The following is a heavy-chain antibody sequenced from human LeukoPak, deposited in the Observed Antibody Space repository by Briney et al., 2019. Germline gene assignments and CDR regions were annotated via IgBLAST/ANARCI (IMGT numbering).Heavy chain of an antibody. V-gene: IGHV3-23*01. CDR2: ISGSGGST. Sequence: PGGSLRLSCAAPGFTFSSYAMSWVRQAPGKGLEWVSAISGSGGSTYYADSVKGRLTISRDNSKNTLYLQMNSLRAEDTAVYYCAKCRVTGYSSSWYYFDYCGQGTLVTVSS. CDR1: GFTFSSYA. D-gene: IGHD6-13*01. CDR3: AKCRVTGYSSSWYYFDY. J-gene: IGHJ4*02.